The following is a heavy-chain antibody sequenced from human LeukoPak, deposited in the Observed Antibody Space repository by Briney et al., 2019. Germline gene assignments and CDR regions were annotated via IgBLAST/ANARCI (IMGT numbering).Heavy chain of an antibody. CDR2: ISGSGEST. CDR1: GFTFSDSY. J-gene: IGHJ6*03. V-gene: IGHV3-23*01. Sequence: GGSLRLSCAASGFTFSDSYMTWVRQAPGKGLEWVSTISGSGESTQYADSVKGRFTISRDNSKNTVYLDMNSLRAEDTAVYHCARRAYMDVWGKGTTVTISS. CDR3: ARRAYMDV.